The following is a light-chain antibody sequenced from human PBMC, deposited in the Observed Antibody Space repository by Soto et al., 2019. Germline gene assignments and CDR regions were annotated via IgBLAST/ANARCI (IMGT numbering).Light chain of an antibody. CDR1: QSIDSR. CDR3: QFYNSYWGT. V-gene: IGKV1-5*01. CDR2: DAS. J-gene: IGKJ4*01. Sequence: DIQMTQFPSTLSASVGDRVTITCRASQSIDSRVAWYQQKTGKAPKLLIYDASSLQSGVPSRFSGSGSGTEFTLTISSLQPDDFATYYCQFYNSYWGTFGGGTKVDIK.